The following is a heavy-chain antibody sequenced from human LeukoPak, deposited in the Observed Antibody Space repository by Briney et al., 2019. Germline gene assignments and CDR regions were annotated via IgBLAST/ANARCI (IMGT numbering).Heavy chain of an antibody. D-gene: IGHD3-10*01. J-gene: IGHJ6*02. V-gene: IGHV1-8*02. CDR1: GYTFTSYG. CDR3: AGPYTTNYHGSGSYYGMDV. Sequence: GASVKVSCKASGYTFTSYGISWVRQAPGQGLEWMGWMNPNSGNAGYAQKFQGRVTMTRNTSISTAYMELSSLRPEDTAVYYCAGPYTTNYHGSGSYYGMDVWGQGTTVTVSS. CDR2: MNPNSGNA.